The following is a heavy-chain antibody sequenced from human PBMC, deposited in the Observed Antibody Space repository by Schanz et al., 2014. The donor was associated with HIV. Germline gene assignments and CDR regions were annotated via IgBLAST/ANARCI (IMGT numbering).Heavy chain of an antibody. V-gene: IGHV3-23*01. Sequence: EVQLLESGGGLVQPGGSLRLSCAGSGFAFSSYAMTWVRQAPGKGLEWVSTISDSGGNTYYADSVKGRFTISRDNSKNTLYLQMNSLRVEDTAVYYCANEEVPNDYWGQGTLVTVSS. CDR2: ISDSGGNT. J-gene: IGHJ4*02. CDR3: ANEEVPNDY. CDR1: GFAFSSYA.